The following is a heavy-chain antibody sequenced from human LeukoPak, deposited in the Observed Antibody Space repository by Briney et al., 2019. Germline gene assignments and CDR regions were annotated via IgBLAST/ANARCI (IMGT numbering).Heavy chain of an antibody. CDR3: ARQTRNYDFWSGYSNAFDI. J-gene: IGHJ3*02. V-gene: IGHV5-51*01. D-gene: IGHD3-3*01. CDR2: IYPGDSDT. CDR1: GYSFTNYW. Sequence: PGESLKISCKGFGYSFTNYWIGWVRQMPGKGLEWMGIIYPGDSDTSYSPSFQGQVTISADKSIRTAYLQWSSLRASDTAMYYCARQTRNYDFWSGYSNAFDIWGHGTMVTVSS.